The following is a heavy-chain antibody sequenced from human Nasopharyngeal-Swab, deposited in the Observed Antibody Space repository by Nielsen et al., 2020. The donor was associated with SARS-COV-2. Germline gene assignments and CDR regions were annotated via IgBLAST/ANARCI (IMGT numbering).Heavy chain of an antibody. CDR3: ARIGCSSTSCYSFDY. V-gene: IGHV4-39*07. J-gene: IGHJ4*02. CDR2: IYYSGST. Sequence: SETLSLTCTVSGGSISSSSYYWGWIRQPPGKGLEWIGSIYYSGSTYYNPSLKSRVTISVDTSKNQFSLKLSSVTAADTAVYYCARIGCSSTSCYSFDYWGQGTLVTVSS. D-gene: IGHD2-2*01. CDR1: GGSISSSSYY.